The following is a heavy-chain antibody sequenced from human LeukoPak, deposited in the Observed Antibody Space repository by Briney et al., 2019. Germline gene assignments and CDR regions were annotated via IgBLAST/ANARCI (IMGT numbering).Heavy chain of an antibody. CDR3: ARGVFGRFDP. D-gene: IGHD3-10*01. J-gene: IGHJ5*02. V-gene: IGHV4-39*01. Sequence: PSETLSLTCIVSGGSISTSAYYWGWIRHPPGKGLQWIGSIYYSGNTYYNSSLKGRVTISVDTSTSQFSLRLSAVTAADTAAYYCARGVFGRFDPWGQGTLVTVPS. CDR2: IYYSGNT. CDR1: GGSISTSAYY.